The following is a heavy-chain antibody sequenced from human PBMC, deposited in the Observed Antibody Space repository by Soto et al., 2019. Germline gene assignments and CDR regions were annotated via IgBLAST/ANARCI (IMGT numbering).Heavy chain of an antibody. D-gene: IGHD7-27*01. CDR2: LYYNGSR. Sequence: QLQLQESGPGLVTPSETLSLTCTVSRGSISSGTYYWLWIRQPPGKRLEWIGCLYYNGSRYYTPSLKSRVTRSVDTSKNQFSLTMNSVTAADTAVYYCARKPWGSGYYYGMDVWGQGTTVTVSS. V-gene: IGHV4-39*01. CDR3: ARKPWGSGYYYGMDV. J-gene: IGHJ6*02. CDR1: RGSISSGTYY.